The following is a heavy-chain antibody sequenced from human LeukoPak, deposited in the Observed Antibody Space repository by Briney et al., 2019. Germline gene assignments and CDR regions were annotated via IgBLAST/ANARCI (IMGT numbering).Heavy chain of an antibody. V-gene: IGHV3-23*01. J-gene: IGHJ4*02. CDR3: AKEIYSSGGNIDY. Sequence: GGSLRLSSAASVYTFSSYGMSWVRPAPGEGLEWVSAISGRGRTTYHADTAKGRFTISRDNSKNTLYLQMNSLRAEDTAVYYCAKEIYSSGGNIDYWGQGGLVTVSS. CDR2: ISGRGRTT. D-gene: IGHD6-19*01. CDR1: VYTFSSYG.